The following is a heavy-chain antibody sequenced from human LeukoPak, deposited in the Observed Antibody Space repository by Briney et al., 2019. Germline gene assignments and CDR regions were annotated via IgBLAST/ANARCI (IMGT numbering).Heavy chain of an antibody. CDR1: GGSFSGYY. V-gene: IGHV4-34*01. J-gene: IGHJ3*01. CDR3: ARHSIGGNKDFDF. CDR2: IYSSGST. D-gene: IGHD4-23*01. Sequence: SETLSLTCAVYGGSFSGYYWSWIRQPPGKGLEWIGSIYSSGSTYYNPSLKSRVTISVDTSKNQFSLKLSSVTAADTAVYYCARHSIGGNKDFDFWGQGTMVSVSS.